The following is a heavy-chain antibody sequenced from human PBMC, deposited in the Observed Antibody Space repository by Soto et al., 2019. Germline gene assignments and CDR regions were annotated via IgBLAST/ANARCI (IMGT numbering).Heavy chain of an antibody. D-gene: IGHD1-26*01. CDR3: ATASGTYFSDAFDT. V-gene: IGHV3-30-3*01. Sequence: QAQLVESGGGVVQPGTSLRLSCAASGFTFSTHTMHWVRQAPGKGLEWLALIPHDGVNPYYAASVRGRITISRDNSKNTLYLEMSSLRREDTALYYCATASGTYFSDAFDTWGQGTVVSVAS. CDR1: GFTFSTHT. CDR2: IPHDGVNP. J-gene: IGHJ3*02.